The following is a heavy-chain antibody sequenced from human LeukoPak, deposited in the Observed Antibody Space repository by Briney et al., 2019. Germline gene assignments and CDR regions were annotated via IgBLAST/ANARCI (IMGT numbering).Heavy chain of an antibody. J-gene: IGHJ6*03. Sequence: SETLSLTCTVSGGSINSNSYYWGWIRQPPGKGLEWIGSIYYSGSTYYNPSLKSRVTISVDTSKNQFSLKLSSMTAADTAVYYCARLLNYYYNYMDVWGKGTTVTVSS. CDR2: IYYSGST. V-gene: IGHV4-39*07. CDR1: GGSINSNSYY. D-gene: IGHD2/OR15-2a*01. CDR3: ARLLNYYYNYMDV.